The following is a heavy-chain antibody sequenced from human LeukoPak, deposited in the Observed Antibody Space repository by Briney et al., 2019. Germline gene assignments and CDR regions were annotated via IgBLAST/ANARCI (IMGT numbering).Heavy chain of an antibody. V-gene: IGHV3-23*01. D-gene: IGHD4-23*01. CDR2: IGRSGADI. Sequence: PGRSLRLSCAASGFTFSSYAMHWVRQAPGKGLEWVSVIGRSGADIQYADSVKGRFTISRDNSENTLYLQMSSLRAEDTAVYYCAKYAPPTTVVTRYFDYWGQGTLVTVSS. CDR3: AKYAPPTTVVTRYFDY. CDR1: GFTFSSYA. J-gene: IGHJ4*02.